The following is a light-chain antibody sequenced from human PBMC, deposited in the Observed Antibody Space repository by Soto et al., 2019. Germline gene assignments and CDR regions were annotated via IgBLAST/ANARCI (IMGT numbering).Light chain of an antibody. V-gene: IGLV4-69*01. CDR2: LNSDGSH. J-gene: IGLJ3*02. CDR1: SGHSSYA. Sequence: QPVLTQSPSASASLGASVKLTCTLSSGHSSYAIAWHQQQPEKGPRYLMKLNSDGSHSKGDGIPDRFSGSSSGAERYLTISSLQSEDEADYYWQTWGTGPVFGGGTKLTVL. CDR3: QTWGTGPV.